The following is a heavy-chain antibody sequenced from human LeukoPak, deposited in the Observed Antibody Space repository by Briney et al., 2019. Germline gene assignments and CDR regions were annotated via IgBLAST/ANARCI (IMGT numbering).Heavy chain of an antibody. CDR1: GGSISRGDSY. CDR2: FYPSGTT. Sequence: SETLSLTCTVSGGSISRGDSYWSWIWQPAGKGLEWIGRFYPSGTTNYDPSVKSRVTISVDTSKNQFSLKLSSVTAADTAIYYCARLYSSASSGVHYFDYWGQGTLVTVSS. CDR3: ARLYSSASSGVHYFDY. D-gene: IGHD6-6*01. J-gene: IGHJ4*02. V-gene: IGHV4-61*02.